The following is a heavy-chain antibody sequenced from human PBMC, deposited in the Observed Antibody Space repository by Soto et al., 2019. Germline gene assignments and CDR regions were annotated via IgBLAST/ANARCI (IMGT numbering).Heavy chain of an antibody. CDR2: ISSSGSSI. J-gene: IGHJ6*02. Sequence: QVQLVESGGGLVKPGGSLRLSCAASGLTFSDCYMNWIRQAPGKGLEWVSYISSSGSSINYAGSVKGRFTISRDNAKNSLYLQMNTPRAEDTAMYYYARVRFGEWGYAMDVWGQGTTVIVSS. CDR3: ARVRFGEWGYAMDV. D-gene: IGHD3-10*01. CDR1: GLTFSDCY. V-gene: IGHV3-11*01.